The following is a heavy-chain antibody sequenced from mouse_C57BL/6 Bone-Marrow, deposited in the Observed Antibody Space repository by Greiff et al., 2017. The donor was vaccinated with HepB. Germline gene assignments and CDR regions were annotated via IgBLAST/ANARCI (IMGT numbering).Heavy chain of an antibody. J-gene: IGHJ3*01. CDR2: IDPENGDT. CDR3: TTWFAGFAY. D-gene: IGHD2-2*01. V-gene: IGHV14-4*01. Sequence: EVQLQQSGAELVRPGASVKLSCTASGFNIKDDYMHWVKQRPEQGLEWIGWIDPENGDTEYASKFQGKATITADTSSNTAYLQLSSLTSEDTAVYYCTTWFAGFAYWGQGTLVTVSA. CDR1: GFNIKDDY.